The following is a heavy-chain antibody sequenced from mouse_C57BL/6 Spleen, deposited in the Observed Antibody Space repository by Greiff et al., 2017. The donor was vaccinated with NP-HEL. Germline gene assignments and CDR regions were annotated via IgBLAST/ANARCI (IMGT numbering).Heavy chain of an antibody. CDR2: IDPNSGGT. CDR1: GYTFTSYW. D-gene: IGHD2-3*01. J-gene: IGHJ4*01. Sequence: QVQLQQPGAELVKPGASVKLSCKASGYTFTSYWMHWVKQRPGRGLEWIGRIDPNSGGTKYNEKFKSKATLTVDKPSSTAYMQLSSLTSEDSVVYYCARFYDGYYVRETTGAMDYWGQGTSVTVSS. V-gene: IGHV1-72*01. CDR3: ARFYDGYYVRETTGAMDY.